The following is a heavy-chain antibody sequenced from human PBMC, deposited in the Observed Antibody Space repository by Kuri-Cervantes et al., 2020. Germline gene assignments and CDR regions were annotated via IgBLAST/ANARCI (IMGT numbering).Heavy chain of an antibody. D-gene: IGHD1-14*01. Sequence: SETLSLTCTVSGGSISSGDYYWSWIRQPPGKGLEWIGYIYYSGSTYYNPSLKSRVTISVYTSKNQFSLKLSSVTAADTAVYYCARVFRTRPEYYFDYWGQGTLVTVSS. CDR2: IYYSGST. J-gene: IGHJ4*02. CDR3: ARVFRTRPEYYFDY. CDR1: GGSISSGDYY. V-gene: IGHV4-30-4*01.